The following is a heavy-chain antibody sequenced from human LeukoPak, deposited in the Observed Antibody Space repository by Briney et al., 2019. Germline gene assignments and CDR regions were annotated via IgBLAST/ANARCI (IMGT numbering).Heavy chain of an antibody. CDR1: GFTFDDYG. V-gene: IGHV3-20*04. CDR2: INWNGSST. Sequence: GGSLRLSCAAYGFTFDDYGMSWVRHAPGKGLEWDSGINWNGSSTSYADSVKGRFTIARDNAKNSLYLQMNGLRAEDTALYYCARARWGYCSSTSCYYYYYYMDVWGKGTTVTVSS. J-gene: IGHJ6*03. CDR3: ARARWGYCSSTSCYYYYYYMDV. D-gene: IGHD2-2*01.